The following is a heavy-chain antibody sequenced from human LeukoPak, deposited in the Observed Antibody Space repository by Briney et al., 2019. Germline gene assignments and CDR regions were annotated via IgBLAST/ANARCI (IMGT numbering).Heavy chain of an antibody. V-gene: IGHV4-39*07. CDR3: AREYGDYGELFDY. CDR2: IYYSGST. Sequence: ASETLSLTCTVSGGSISSSSYYWGWIRQPPGRGLEWIGSIYYSGSTYYNPSLKSRVTISVDTSKNQFSLKLSSVTAADTAVYYCAREYGDYGELFDYWGQGTLVAVSS. CDR1: GGSISSSSYY. J-gene: IGHJ4*02. D-gene: IGHD4-17*01.